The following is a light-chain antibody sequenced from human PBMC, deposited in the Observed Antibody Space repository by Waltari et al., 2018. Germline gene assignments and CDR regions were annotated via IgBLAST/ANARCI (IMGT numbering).Light chain of an antibody. J-gene: IGKJ5*01. Sequence: DIQMTQSPSSLSARFGDTVTITCRASQTIKTYLSWYQQKPGKAPKLRIYAASSVLSGVTSRCSGSGAGTDFALTISSLQPEDFATYYCQQGYTTFTFGQGTRLEIK. CDR1: QTIKTY. CDR2: AAS. V-gene: IGKV1-39*01. CDR3: QQGYTTFT.